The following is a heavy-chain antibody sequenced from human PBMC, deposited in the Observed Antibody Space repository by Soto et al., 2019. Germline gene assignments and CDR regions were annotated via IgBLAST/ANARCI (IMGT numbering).Heavy chain of an antibody. CDR1: GASISSDY. Sequence: QVQLQESGPGLVRPSETLSLTCSVSGASISSDYWSWVRQSPGKGLELIGYIFHSGRTTYNPSLKSRVTISVDKSKNQFSLNLTSVTASDTAVYFCARVPTQGWFDPWGQGTLVTVSS. J-gene: IGHJ5*02. CDR3: ARVPTQGWFDP. V-gene: IGHV4-59*01. CDR2: IFHSGRT.